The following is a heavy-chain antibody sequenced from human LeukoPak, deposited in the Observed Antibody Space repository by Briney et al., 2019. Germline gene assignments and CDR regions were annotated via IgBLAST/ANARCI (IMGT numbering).Heavy chain of an antibody. Sequence: GGSLRLSCAASGFTFSSYSMNWVRQAPGKGLEWVSSISSSSYIYYADSVKGRFTISRDTSMNTLYLQMNSLSDEDTAVYYCVKMGDLAYYFDYWGQGTLVTVSS. CDR3: VKMGDLAYYFDY. J-gene: IGHJ4*02. CDR2: ISSSSYI. CDR1: GFTFSSYS. D-gene: IGHD2-8*01. V-gene: IGHV3-21*01.